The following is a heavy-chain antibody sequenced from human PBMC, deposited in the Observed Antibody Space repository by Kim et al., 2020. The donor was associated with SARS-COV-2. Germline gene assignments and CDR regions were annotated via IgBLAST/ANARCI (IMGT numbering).Heavy chain of an antibody. CDR1: GFTFSTYA. D-gene: IGHD1-1*01. CDR2: ITNDGSRK. Sequence: GGSLRLSCAASGFTFSTYAIHWVRQAPGKGLEWVAVITNDGSRKYYADSVKGRFTISRDNSKNTLYLQMNSLRAEEMAVYYCARGITDKMELDYWGQGTLVTVSS. J-gene: IGHJ4*02. CDR3: ARGITDKMELDY. V-gene: IGHV3-30-3*01.